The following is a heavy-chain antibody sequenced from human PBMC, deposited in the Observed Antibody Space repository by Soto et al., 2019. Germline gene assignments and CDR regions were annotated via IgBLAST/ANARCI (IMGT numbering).Heavy chain of an antibody. Sequence: SETLSLTCTVSGGSISSGGYYWRWIRQHPGKGLEWIGYIYYSGSTYYNPSLKSRITINPDTSKNQFSLQLNSVTPEDTAVYYCAREGIAVAGNWFDPWGQGTLVTVSS. V-gene: IGHV4-31*03. CDR3: AREGIAVAGNWFDP. D-gene: IGHD6-19*01. CDR2: IYYSGST. CDR1: GGSISSGGYY. J-gene: IGHJ5*02.